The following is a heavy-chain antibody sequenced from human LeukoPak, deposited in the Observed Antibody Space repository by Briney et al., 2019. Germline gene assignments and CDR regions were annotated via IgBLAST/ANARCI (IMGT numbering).Heavy chain of an antibody. CDR1: GGSISSSSYY. J-gene: IGHJ5*02. CDR2: IYYSGST. Sequence: SETLSLTCTVSGGSISSSSYYWGWIRQPPGKGLEWIGSIYYSGSTYYNPSLKSRVTISVDTSKNQFSLKLSSVTAADTAVYYCARHPRDPSGLRYFDWFWFDPWGQGTLVTVSS. V-gene: IGHV4-39*07. D-gene: IGHD3-9*01. CDR3: ARHPRDPSGLRYFDWFWFDP.